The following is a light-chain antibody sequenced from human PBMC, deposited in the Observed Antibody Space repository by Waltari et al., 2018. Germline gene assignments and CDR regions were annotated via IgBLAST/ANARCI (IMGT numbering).Light chain of an antibody. V-gene: IGKV3-15*01. CDR2: GAS. CDR3: QQYNRWPPIT. J-gene: IGKJ5*01. Sequence: EVVMTQSPATLSVSPGGRATLSCRASQSIATNLAWYQQRRGQAPKLLIFGASTRATSISGRFSGSGSGTEFTLTISSLQSEDSAVYYCQQYNRWPPITFGQGTRLEIK. CDR1: QSIATN.